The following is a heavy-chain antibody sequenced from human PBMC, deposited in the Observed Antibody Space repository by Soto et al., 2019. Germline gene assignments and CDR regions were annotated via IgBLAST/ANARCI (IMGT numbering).Heavy chain of an antibody. CDR3: AGHSRRDTISFHLFGMPYWFDP. CDR2: IYYSGST. CDR1: GGSISSYY. Sequence: ETLSLTFTDSGGSISSYYWSWIRQPPGKGLEWIGYIYYSGSTNYNPSLKSRVTISVDTSKNQFSLKLSSVTAADTAVYYCAGHSRRDTISFHLFGMPYWFDPWGQGTLVTVSS. V-gene: IGHV4-59*08. D-gene: IGHD3-3*01. J-gene: IGHJ5*02.